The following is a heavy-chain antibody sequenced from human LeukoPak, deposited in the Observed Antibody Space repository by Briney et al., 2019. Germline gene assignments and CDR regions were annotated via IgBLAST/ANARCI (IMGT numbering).Heavy chain of an antibody. CDR3: ARVESTIFGPREVDV. CDR1: GFTFSDYY. CDR2: ISSSGSTI. V-gene: IGHV3-11*04. J-gene: IGHJ6*04. D-gene: IGHD3-3*01. Sequence: PGGSLRLSCAASGFTFSDYYMSWIRQAPGKGLEWVSYISSSGSTIYYADSVKGRFTISRDNAKNSLYLQMNSLRAEDTAVYYCARVESTIFGPREVDVWGKGTTVTVSS.